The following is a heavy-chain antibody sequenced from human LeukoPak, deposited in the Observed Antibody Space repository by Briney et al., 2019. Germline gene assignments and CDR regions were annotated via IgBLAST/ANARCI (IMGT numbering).Heavy chain of an antibody. CDR1: GGSISSSSYY. CDR2: IYYSGST. CDR3: ARDFWSGYSLDWFDP. Sequence: SETLSLTCTVSGGSISSSSYYWGWIRQPPGKGLEWIGSIYYSGSTYYNPSLKSRVTISVDTSKNQFSLKLSSVTAADTAVYYCARDFWSGYSLDWFDPWGQGTLVTVPS. V-gene: IGHV4-39*02. J-gene: IGHJ5*02. D-gene: IGHD3-3*01.